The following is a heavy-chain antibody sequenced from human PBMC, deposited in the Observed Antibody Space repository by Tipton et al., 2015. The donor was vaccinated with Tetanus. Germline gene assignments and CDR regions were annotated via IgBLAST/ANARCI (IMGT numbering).Heavy chain of an antibody. Sequence: TLSLTCTVYGGSSSGYYWNWIRQPPGKGLEWIGEITDSGSTSYNPSLKSRVTISVDTSKNQFSLKLSSVTAADTAVYYCARGQAAGFTVGYYYYYYGMDVWGQGTTVTVSS. CDR2: ITDSGST. V-gene: IGHV4-34*01. J-gene: IGHJ6*02. CDR1: GGSSSGYY. D-gene: IGHD6-13*01. CDR3: ARGQAAGFTVGYYYYYYGMDV.